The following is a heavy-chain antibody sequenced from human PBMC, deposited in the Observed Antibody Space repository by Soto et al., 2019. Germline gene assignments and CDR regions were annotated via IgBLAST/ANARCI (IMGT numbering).Heavy chain of an antibody. CDR1: GGSFSGYY. J-gene: IGHJ4*02. Sequence: QVQLQQWGAGLLKPSETLSLTCAVYGGSFSGYYWSWIRQPPGKGLEWIGGINHSGNTNYNPSLKSRVTISVDTSKNQFSLKLSSVTAADTAVYYCARGVATVVTSYFDYWGQGTLVTVSS. CDR2: INHSGNT. CDR3: ARGVATVVTSYFDY. D-gene: IGHD5-12*01. V-gene: IGHV4-34*01.